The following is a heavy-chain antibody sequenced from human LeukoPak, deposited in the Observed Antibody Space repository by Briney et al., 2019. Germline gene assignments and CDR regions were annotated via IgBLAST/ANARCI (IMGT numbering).Heavy chain of an antibody. J-gene: IGHJ5*02. Sequence: SETLSLTCAVSGGSISSGGYSWSWIRQPPGKGLEWIGYIYHSGSTYYNPSLKSRVTISVDKSKNQFSLKLSSVTAADTVVYYCAREVAFGGDNWFDPWGQGTLVTVSS. CDR3: AREVAFGGDNWFDP. CDR2: IYHSGST. D-gene: IGHD3-16*01. V-gene: IGHV4-30-2*01. CDR1: GGSISSGGYS.